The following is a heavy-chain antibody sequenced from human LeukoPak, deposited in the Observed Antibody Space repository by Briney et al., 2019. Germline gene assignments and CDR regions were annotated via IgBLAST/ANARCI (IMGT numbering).Heavy chain of an antibody. CDR3: AIVYSSSWYGNSPDAFDI. J-gene: IGHJ3*02. D-gene: IGHD6-13*01. V-gene: IGHV1-46*01. CDR2: INPSGGST. Sequence: ASVKVSCKASGYTFTSYYMHWVRQAPGQGLEWMGIINPSGGSTSYAQKFQGRVTMTRDTSTSTVYMELSSLRSEDTAVYYCAIVYSSSWYGNSPDAFDIWGQGTMVTVSS. CDR1: GYTFTSYY.